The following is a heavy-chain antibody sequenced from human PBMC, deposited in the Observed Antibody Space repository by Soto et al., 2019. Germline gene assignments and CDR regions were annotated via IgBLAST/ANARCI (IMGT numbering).Heavy chain of an antibody. D-gene: IGHD3-10*01. J-gene: IGHJ5*02. CDR3: ARERVTLVRGPKNWFDP. CDR1: GDSFNDYY. V-gene: IGHV1-2*02. CDR2: INPNSGVT. Sequence: QVQLVQSGAEVRKPGASVTVSCRSSGDSFNDYYIHWVRQAPGQGLEWMGWINPNSGVTKYAQKFQGGVSMTRDTSIRTVYMQLSRLRSDDTSVYSCARERVTLVRGPKNWFDPWGQGTLVTVSS.